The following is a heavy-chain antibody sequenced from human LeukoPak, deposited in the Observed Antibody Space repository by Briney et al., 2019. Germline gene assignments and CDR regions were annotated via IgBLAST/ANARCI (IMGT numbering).Heavy chain of an antibody. CDR2: ISDSGGRT. CDR3: AKRGVVIRVILVGFHKEAFYFDS. V-gene: IGHV3-23*01. J-gene: IGHJ4*02. Sequence: GGFLRLSCAVSGITLSNYGMSWVRQAPGKGLEWVAGISDSGGRTNYADSVKGRFTISRDNPKNTLYLQMNSLRAEDTAVYFCAKRGVVIRVILVGFHKEAFYFDSWGQGALVTVSS. CDR1: GITLSNYG. D-gene: IGHD3-22*01.